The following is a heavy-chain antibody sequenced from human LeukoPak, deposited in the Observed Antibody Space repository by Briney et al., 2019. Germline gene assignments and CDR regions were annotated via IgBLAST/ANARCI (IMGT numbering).Heavy chain of an antibody. D-gene: IGHD3-16*01. Sequence: GESLKISCKASGNSITTYWIGWVRQKPGKGLEWMGIIYPGDSDTRYSPSFQGQVTISADKSISTAYLQWSSLKASDTAMYYCARQGRGDIDYWGQGTLVTVSS. J-gene: IGHJ4*02. CDR3: ARQGRGDIDY. V-gene: IGHV5-51*01. CDR2: IYPGDSDT. CDR1: GNSITTYW.